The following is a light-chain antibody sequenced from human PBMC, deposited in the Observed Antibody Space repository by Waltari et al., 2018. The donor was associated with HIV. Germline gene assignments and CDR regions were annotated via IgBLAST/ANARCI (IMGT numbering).Light chain of an antibody. V-gene: IGLV1-44*01. Sequence: QSVLTQPPSVSATPGQTVTIYCSGSNSNIARHGVNWFQQLPGRAPKLLIFRINNRPAGVPARFSRSRSCTSASLAIRSLQSEDEADYYCAAWDDSLGGQGVFGGGTKLTVL. CDR2: RIN. J-gene: IGLJ3*02. CDR1: NSNIARHG. CDR3: AAWDDSLGGQGV.